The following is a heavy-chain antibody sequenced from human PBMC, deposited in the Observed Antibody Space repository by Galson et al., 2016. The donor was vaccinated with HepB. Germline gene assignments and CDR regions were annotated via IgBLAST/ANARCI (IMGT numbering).Heavy chain of an antibody. J-gene: IGHJ6*04. CDR1: GFTFSSYS. CDR2: ISSSSSYI. Sequence: SLRLSCAASGFTFSSYSMNWVRQAPGKGLEWVSSISSSSSYIYYADSVKGRFTISRDNAKNSLYLQMNSLRAEETAVYYCARALRAAPYYYYGMDVWGKGTTVTVSS. CDR3: ARALRAAPYYYYGMDV. D-gene: IGHD2-15*01. V-gene: IGHV3-21*01.